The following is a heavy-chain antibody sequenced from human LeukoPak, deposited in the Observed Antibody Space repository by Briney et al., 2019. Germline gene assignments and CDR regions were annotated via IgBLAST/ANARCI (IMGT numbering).Heavy chain of an antibody. CDR3: ARLVAAYDAFDI. Sequence: SETLSLTCTVSGGSISSYYWSWIRQPPGKGLEWIGYIYYSGSTNYNPSLKSRVTISVDTSKNQFSLKLSSVTAADTAVYYCARLVAAYDAFDIWGQGTMVTVSP. V-gene: IGHV4-59*08. CDR2: IYYSGST. J-gene: IGHJ3*02. CDR1: GGSISSYY. D-gene: IGHD2-21*01.